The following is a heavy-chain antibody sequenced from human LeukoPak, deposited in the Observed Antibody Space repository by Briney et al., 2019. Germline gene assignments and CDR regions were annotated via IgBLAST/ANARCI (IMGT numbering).Heavy chain of an antibody. J-gene: IGHJ6*03. CDR1: GYTFTSYD. D-gene: IGHD3-3*01. V-gene: IGHV1-8*01. Sequence: ASVKVSCKASGYTFTSYDINWVRQATGQGHEWMGWMNPNSGNTGYAQKFQGRVTMTRNTSISTAYMELSSLRSEDTAVYYCARALRFLVGDYYYMDVWGKGTTVTVSS. CDR3: ARALRFLVGDYYYMDV. CDR2: MNPNSGNT.